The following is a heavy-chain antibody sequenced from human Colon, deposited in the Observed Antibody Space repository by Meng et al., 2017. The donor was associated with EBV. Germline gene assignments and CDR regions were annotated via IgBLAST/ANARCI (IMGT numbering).Heavy chain of an antibody. J-gene: IGHJ4*02. CDR2: IYSGGST. V-gene: IGHV3-53*01. Sequence: VAAWGGLIRPVRSLVLSWPVSGLTVGTNYMTWVRHARGEGLEWGSVIYSGGSTYLADSVKGLFTISKDNSKNTLYLQMNRLRAEDTAVYYCARYGDYAPKDWGQGTLVTVSS. D-gene: IGHD4-17*01. CDR3: ARYGDYAPKD. CDR1: GLTVGTNY.